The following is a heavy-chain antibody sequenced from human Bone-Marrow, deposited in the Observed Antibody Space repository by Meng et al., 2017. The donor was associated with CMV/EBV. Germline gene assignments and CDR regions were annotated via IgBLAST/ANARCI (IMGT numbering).Heavy chain of an antibody. D-gene: IGHD1/OR15-1a*01. CDR2: ISGSGGST. Sequence: GESLKISCAASGFTFSSYAMSWVRQAPGKGLEWVSAISGSGGSTYYADSVKGRFTISRDNSKNTLYLQMNSLRAEDTAVHYCAKSLRGSKQYYFDYWGQGTLVTVSS. CDR1: GFTFSSYA. V-gene: IGHV3-23*01. CDR3: AKSLRGSKQYYFDY. J-gene: IGHJ4*02.